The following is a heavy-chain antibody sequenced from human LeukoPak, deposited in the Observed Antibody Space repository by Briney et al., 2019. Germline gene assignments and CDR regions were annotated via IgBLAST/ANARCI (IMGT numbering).Heavy chain of an antibody. CDR1: GVAINVYY. CDR3: ARVMKVRRFLEWLLFFDY. J-gene: IGHJ4*02. V-gene: IGHV4-59*12. CDR2: IYHSGTT. D-gene: IGHD3-3*01. Sequence: SETLSLTCSVSGVAINVYYWNWIRQPPGKGLEWIGYIYHSGTTNYNPSLQSRVTISMDTSKNQFSLKLSSVTAADTAVYYCARVMKVRRFLEWLLFFDYWGQGTLVTVSS.